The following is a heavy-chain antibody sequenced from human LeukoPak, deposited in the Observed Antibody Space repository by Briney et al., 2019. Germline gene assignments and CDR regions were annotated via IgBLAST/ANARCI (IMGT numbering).Heavy chain of an antibody. CDR1: GFTFNAYG. CDR3: AKVCRGPVYGYYYYYGMGV. Sequence: GGSLRLSCAASGFTFNAYGMHWVCQAPAKGLEWVALVSSDGVNKYYADSVRGRFTISSDNSKDTLYLQMNSLRADAATALYCAKVCRGPVYGYYYYYGMGVWRQGTTVTVCS. V-gene: IGHV3-30*18. J-gene: IGHJ6*02. CDR2: VSSDGVNK. D-gene: IGHD5-24*01.